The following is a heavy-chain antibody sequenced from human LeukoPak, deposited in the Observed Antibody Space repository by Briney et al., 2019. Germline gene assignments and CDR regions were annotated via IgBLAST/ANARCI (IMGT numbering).Heavy chain of an antibody. CDR3: TRVVSSSWSPKGENAFDI. CDR2: IRSKAYGGTT. CDR1: GFTFVDYA. D-gene: IGHD6-13*01. Sequence: PGGSLRLSCTASGFTFVDYAMSWFREAPGKGLEWVGFIRSKAYGGTTEYAASVKGRFTISRDDSKSIAYLQMNSLKNDDRAVYYCTRVVSSSWSPKGENAFDIWGQGKMVTVSS. V-gene: IGHV3-49*03. J-gene: IGHJ3*02.